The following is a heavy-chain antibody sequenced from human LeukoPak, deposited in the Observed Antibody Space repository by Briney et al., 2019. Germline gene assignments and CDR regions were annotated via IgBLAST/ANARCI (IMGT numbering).Heavy chain of an antibody. CDR2: INHSGST. D-gene: IGHD5-24*01. CDR1: GGSFSGYY. Sequence: LETLSLTCAVYGGSFSGYYWSWIRQPPGKGLEWIGEINHSGSTNYNPSLKSRVTISVDTSKNQFSLKLSSVTAADTAVYYCARQLGRWIGYWGQGTLVTVSS. J-gene: IGHJ4*02. CDR3: ARQLGRWIGY. V-gene: IGHV4-34*01.